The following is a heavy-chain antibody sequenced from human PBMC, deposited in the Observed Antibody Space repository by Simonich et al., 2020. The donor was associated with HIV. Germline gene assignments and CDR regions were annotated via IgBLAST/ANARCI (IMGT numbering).Heavy chain of an antibody. V-gene: IGHV3-21*01. D-gene: IGHD2-2*01. CDR1: GFTFSSYS. J-gene: IGHJ4*02. Sequence: EVQLVESGGGLVKPGGSLRLSCEASGFTFSSYSMNGVRQAPGKGLEWVSSISSSSRYTYYADSVKGRFTISRDNAKNALYLQMNSLRAEDTAVYYCARDGRKGSSTSCSDYWGQGTLVTVS. CDR3: ARDGRKGSSTSCSDY. CDR2: ISSSSRYT.